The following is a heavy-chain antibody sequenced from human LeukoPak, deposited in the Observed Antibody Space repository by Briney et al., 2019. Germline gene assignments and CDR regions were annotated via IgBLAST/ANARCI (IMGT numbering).Heavy chain of an antibody. CDR3: AKNHQGAARPQGSIDY. CDR2: ISGGGDNT. CDR1: GFTFSGNA. D-gene: IGHD6-6*01. V-gene: IGHV3-23*01. J-gene: IGHJ4*02. Sequence: GGSLRLSCAASGFTFSGNAMTWVRQAPGKGLEWVSAISGGGDNTYYADSVRGRFTISRDNSKSTLYLQMNTLRAEDTAVYYCAKNHQGAARPQGSIDYWGQGTLVTVSS.